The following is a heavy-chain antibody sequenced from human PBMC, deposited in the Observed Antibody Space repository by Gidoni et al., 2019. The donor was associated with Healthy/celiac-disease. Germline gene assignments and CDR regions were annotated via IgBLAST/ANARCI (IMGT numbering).Heavy chain of an antibody. Sequence: EVQLLASGGGLVQPGGSLRLSCAASGFTVSSNYMSWVRQAPGKGLDWVSVIYSGGSTYYADSVKGRFTISRDNSKNTLYLQMNSLRAEDTAVYYCARGGSSWYGYFDYWGQGTLVTVSS. CDR3: ARGGSSWYGYFDY. CDR1: GFTVSSNY. J-gene: IGHJ4*02. V-gene: IGHV3-66*01. D-gene: IGHD6-13*01. CDR2: IYSGGST.